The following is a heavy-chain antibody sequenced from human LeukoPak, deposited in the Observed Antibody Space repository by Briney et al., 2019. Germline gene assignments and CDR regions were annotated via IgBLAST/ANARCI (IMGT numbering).Heavy chain of an antibody. V-gene: IGHV1-8*03. CDR2: MNPNSGNT. J-gene: IGHJ4*02. Sequence: ASVKVSFTASGYTFTSYDINWVRQATGQGLEWMGWMNPNSGNTGYAQKFQGRVTITRNTSISTAYMELSSLRSEDTAVYYCARGLDDSSGYYADYWGQGTLVTVSS. CDR1: GYTFTSYD. CDR3: ARGLDDSSGYYADY. D-gene: IGHD3-22*01.